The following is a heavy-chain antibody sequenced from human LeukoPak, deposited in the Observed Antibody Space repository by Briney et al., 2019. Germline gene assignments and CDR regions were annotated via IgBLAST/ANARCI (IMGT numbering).Heavy chain of an antibody. V-gene: IGHV3-7*03. J-gene: IGHJ3*02. Sequence: PGGSLRLSCAASGSTFSSYWMSWVRQAPGKGLEWVANIKPDGSEKYYVDSVKGRFTISRDNAKNSLYLQMNSLRAEDTAVYYCATVWYHVFDIWGQGTMVTVSS. CDR2: IKPDGSEK. CDR1: GSTFSSYW. CDR3: ATVWYHVFDI. D-gene: IGHD6-13*01.